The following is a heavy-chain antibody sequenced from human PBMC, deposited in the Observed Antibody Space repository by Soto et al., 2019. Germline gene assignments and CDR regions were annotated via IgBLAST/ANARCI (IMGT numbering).Heavy chain of an antibody. J-gene: IGHJ4*02. CDR2: ISGSGGST. CDR1: GFTFSSYA. V-gene: IGHV3-23*01. Sequence: GGSLRLSCAASGFTFSSYAMSWVRQAPGKGLEWVSAISGSGGSTYYADSVKGRFTISRDNSKNTLYLQMNSLRAEDTAVYYCAKDGVVGGWTLGGYFDYWGQGTLVTVSS. D-gene: IGHD6-19*01. CDR3: AKDGVVGGWTLGGYFDY.